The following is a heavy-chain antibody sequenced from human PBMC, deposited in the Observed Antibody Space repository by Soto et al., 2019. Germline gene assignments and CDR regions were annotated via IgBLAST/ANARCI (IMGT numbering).Heavy chain of an antibody. CDR3: ARGLTEGYFGMDV. V-gene: IGHV1-69*01. CDR2: IIPLFGTT. J-gene: IGHJ6*02. CDR1: GGAFSSYD. Sequence: QVQLVQSGAEVKKPGSSVKVSCKTSGGAFSSYDISWVRQAPGQGLEWMGGIIPLFGTTNYAQKFQGRVMLTADESTSTVYMNLYSLRYEDTAVYYCARGLTEGYFGMDVWGQGTTVTVSS.